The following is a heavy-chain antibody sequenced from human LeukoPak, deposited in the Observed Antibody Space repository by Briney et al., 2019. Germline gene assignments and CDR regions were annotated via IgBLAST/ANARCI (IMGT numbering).Heavy chain of an antibody. Sequence: PGGSLRLSCAASGFTFSYYGFHWVRQAPGKGLEWVAFIRFDGNDKYYADSVKGRFTISRDNAKNSLYLQMNSLRAEDTAVYYCARVGYYDSSGYSYYYYYMDVWGKGTTVTVSS. CDR3: ARVGYYDSSGYSYYYYYMDV. V-gene: IGHV3-30*02. D-gene: IGHD3-22*01. J-gene: IGHJ6*03. CDR1: GFTFSYYG. CDR2: IRFDGNDK.